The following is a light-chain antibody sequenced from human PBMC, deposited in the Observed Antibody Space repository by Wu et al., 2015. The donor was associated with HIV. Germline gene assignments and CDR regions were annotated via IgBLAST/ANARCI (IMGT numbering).Light chain of an antibody. CDR2: DAS. J-gene: IGKJ5*01. CDR1: QDIFTY. CDR3: QQLNSFPLT. V-gene: IGKV1-13*02. Sequence: AIQLTQSPSSLSASIGDRVNITCRASQDIFTYLAWYQQTPDKAPRVLIYDASTLQSGVSSRFSGSGSGAHFTLTISGLQREDFAVLFCQQLNSFPLTFGQGSRLEI.